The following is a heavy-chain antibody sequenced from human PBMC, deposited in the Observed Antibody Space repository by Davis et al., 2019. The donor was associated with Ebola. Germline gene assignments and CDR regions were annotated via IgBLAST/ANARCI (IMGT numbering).Heavy chain of an antibody. V-gene: IGHV1-69*04. J-gene: IGHJ3*02. Sequence: SVKVSCKASGGTFSSYAISWMRHAPGQGLEWMGRIIPKYGMSNYAQNFQGRVTITADISTSTAYMELSSLRSEDTAVYYCARVPGYYSDSNAYAFDIWGQGTRVTVSS. CDR1: GGTFSSYA. D-gene: IGHD3-22*01. CDR2: IIPKYGMS. CDR3: ARVPGYYSDSNAYAFDI.